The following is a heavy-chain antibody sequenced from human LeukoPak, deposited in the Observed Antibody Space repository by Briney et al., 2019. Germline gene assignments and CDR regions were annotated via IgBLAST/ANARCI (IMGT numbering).Heavy chain of an antibody. J-gene: IGHJ4*02. CDR2: INGDRSII. CDR1: GFAFISYW. CDR3: ARTSEGGYFDY. V-gene: IGHV3-74*01. Sequence: LGGPLRISCAVSGFAFISYWMQWVRQDPGKGLVWVSRINGDRSIITYADSVNDRFTMSRHNPKNTLYLQMNSLRAEDTAVYYCARTSEGGYFDYWGQGAVVTVSS. D-gene: IGHD1-14*01.